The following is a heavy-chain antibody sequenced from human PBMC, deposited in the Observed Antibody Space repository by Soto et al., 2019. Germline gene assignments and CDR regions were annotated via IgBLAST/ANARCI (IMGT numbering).Heavy chain of an antibody. J-gene: IGHJ4*02. CDR1: GFTFSLYS. CDR3: AKGEVGARIQYYFDS. D-gene: IGHD1-26*01. Sequence: EVRLVESGGGLVQPEGSLRLSCAASGFTFSLYSMNWVRQAPGKGLEWVSYISSSSGTIFYADSVKGRFTISRDNVENSLYLDMNSLRGEDTAVYYCAKGEVGARIQYYFDSWGQGTLVTVSS. V-gene: IGHV3-48*01. CDR2: ISSSSGTI.